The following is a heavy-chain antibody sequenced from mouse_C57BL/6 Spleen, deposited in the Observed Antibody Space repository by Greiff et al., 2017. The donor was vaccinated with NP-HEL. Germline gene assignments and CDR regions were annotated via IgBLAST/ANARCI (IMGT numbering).Heavy chain of an antibody. CDR1: GYSITSGYY. CDR2: ISYDGSN. J-gene: IGHJ4*01. Sequence: ESGPGLVKPSQSLSLTCSVTGYSITSGYYWNWIRQFPGNKLEWMGYISYDGSNNYNPSLKNRISITRDTSKNQFFLKLNSVTTEDTATYYCASRDGSSLYYAMDYWGQGTSVTVSS. D-gene: IGHD1-1*01. V-gene: IGHV3-6*01. CDR3: ASRDGSSLYYAMDY.